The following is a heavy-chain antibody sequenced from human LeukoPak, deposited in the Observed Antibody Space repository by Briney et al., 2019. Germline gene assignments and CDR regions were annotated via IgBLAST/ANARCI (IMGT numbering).Heavy chain of an antibody. V-gene: IGHV3-21*01. CDR3: ASQAGIAAAAPLYV. D-gene: IGHD6-13*01. Sequence: GGSLRLSCAASGFTFSSYSMNWVRQAPGKGLEWVSSISSSSSYIYYADSVKGRFTISRDNAKNSLYLQMNSLRAEDTAVYYCASQAGIAAAAPLYVWGRGTTVTVSS. CDR1: GFTFSSYS. J-gene: IGHJ6*04. CDR2: ISSSSSYI.